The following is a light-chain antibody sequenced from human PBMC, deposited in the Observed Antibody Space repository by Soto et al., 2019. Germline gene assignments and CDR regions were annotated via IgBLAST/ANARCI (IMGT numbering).Light chain of an antibody. Sequence: QSALTQPRSVSGSPGQSVTISCSGTSSDVGAYNYVSWYQQHPGKATKLMIFDVLNRPSGVPDRFSGSKSGNTASLTIAGLEAEYEADYYLCSYSGRETLVFGGGTKLPVL. V-gene: IGLV2-11*01. J-gene: IGLJ3*02. CDR1: SSDVGAYNY. CDR2: DVL. CDR3: CSYSGRETLV.